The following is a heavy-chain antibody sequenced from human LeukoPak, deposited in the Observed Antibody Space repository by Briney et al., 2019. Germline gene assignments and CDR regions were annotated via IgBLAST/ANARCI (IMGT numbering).Heavy chain of an antibody. V-gene: IGHV4-34*01. J-gene: IGHJ4*02. CDR1: GGSFSGYY. CDR3: ARGRRGELWPFDY. D-gene: IGHD3-16*01. Sequence: SETLSLTCAVYGGSFSGYYWSWIRQPPGKGLEWIGEINHSGSTNYNPSLKSRVTISVDTSKNQFSLKLSSVTAADTAVYYCARGRRGELWPFDYWGQGTLVTVSS. CDR2: INHSGST.